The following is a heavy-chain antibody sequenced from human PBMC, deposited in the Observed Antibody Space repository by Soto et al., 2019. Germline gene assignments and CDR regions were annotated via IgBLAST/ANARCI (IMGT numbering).Heavy chain of an antibody. CDR3: ARGGYCSSSVCYYMDV. D-gene: IGHD2-2*01. V-gene: IGHV1-69*02. CDR2: IIPILGIA. J-gene: IGHJ6*03. Sequence: ASVKVSCKASGGTFSSYTISWVRQAPGQGLEWMGRIIPILGIANYAQKFQGRVTITADKSTGTAYMELSSLRSEDTAVYYCARGGYCSSSVCYYMDVWGKGTTVTV. CDR1: GGTFSSYT.